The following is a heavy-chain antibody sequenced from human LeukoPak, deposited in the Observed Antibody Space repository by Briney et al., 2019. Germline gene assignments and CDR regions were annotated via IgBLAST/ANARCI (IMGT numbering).Heavy chain of an antibody. CDR3: ARDIYDSSGLDAFDI. CDR1: GGSISNHY. D-gene: IGHD3-22*01. V-gene: IGHV4-4*07. Sequence: SETLSLTCTVSGGSISNHYWSWIRQPAGKELEWIGRIYNSGSTNYNPSLKSRVTMSVDTSKNQFSLKLSSVTAADTAVYYCARDIYDSSGLDAFDIWGQGPMVTVSS. J-gene: IGHJ3*02. CDR2: IYNSGST.